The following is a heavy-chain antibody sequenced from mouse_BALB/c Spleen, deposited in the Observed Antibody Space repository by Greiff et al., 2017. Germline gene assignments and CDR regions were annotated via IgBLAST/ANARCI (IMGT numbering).Heavy chain of an antibody. D-gene: IGHD2-1*01. Sequence: EVKVEESGGGLVKPGGSLKLSCAASGSTFSSYAMSWVRQTPEKRLEWVASISSGGSTYYPDSVKGRFTISRDNARNILYLQMSSLRSEDTAMYYCARKVDYGNPWFAYWGQGTLVTVSA. V-gene: IGHV5-6-5*01. CDR3: ARKVDYGNPWFAY. CDR1: GSTFSSYA. J-gene: IGHJ3*01. CDR2: ISSGGST.